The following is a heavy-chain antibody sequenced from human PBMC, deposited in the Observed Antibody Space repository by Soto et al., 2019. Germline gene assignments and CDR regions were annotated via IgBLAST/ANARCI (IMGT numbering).Heavy chain of an antibody. Sequence: QVQLQESVPGLVKPSETLSLTCTVSGGSISSYYWILIRQPAGKGLEWIGRIYTIGSTNYNPSLKSRVAKSVDTAKNRCSLKLSSGTAADTAVYYCEKALDYNDAFDIWGQGTMFTFSS. CDR2: IYTIGST. D-gene: IGHD4-4*01. CDR3: EKALDYNDAFDI. J-gene: IGHJ3*02. CDR1: GGSISSYY. V-gene: IGHV4-4*07.